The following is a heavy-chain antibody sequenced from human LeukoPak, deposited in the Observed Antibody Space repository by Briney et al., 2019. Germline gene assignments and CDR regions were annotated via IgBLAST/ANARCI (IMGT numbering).Heavy chain of an antibody. CDR2: IIPILGIA. J-gene: IGHJ1*01. V-gene: IGHV1-69*04. CDR3: ARVRATTVVTPAEYFQH. D-gene: IGHD4-23*01. CDR1: GGTFSSYA. Sequence: ASVKVSCKASGGTFSSYAISWVRQAPGQGLEWMGRIIPILGIANYAQKFQGRVTITADKSTSTAYMELSSLRSEDTAVYYCARVRATTVVTPAEYFQHWGQGTLVTVSS.